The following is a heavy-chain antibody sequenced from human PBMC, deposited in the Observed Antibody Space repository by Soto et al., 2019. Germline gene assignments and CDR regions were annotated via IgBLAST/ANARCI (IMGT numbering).Heavy chain of an antibody. J-gene: IGHJ3*02. CDR2: ISYSGST. V-gene: IGHV4-28*01. CDR3: ARIIYSGSYTDAFDI. CDR1: GYSISSTNW. Sequence: SETLSLTCAVSGYSISSTNWWGWIRQPPGMGLEWIGYISYSGSTYYNPSLKSRVTMSVDTSKNQFFLDLSSVTAVDTAVYYCARIIYSGSYTDAFDIWGQGTMVTVSS. D-gene: IGHD1-26*01.